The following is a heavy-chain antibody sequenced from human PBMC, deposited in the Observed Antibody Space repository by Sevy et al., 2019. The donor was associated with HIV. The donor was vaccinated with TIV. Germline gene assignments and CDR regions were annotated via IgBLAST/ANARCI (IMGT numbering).Heavy chain of an antibody. D-gene: IGHD2-21*01. Sequence: GWSLRLSCAASGFTFSIYAIHWVRQAPGKGLEWVTVISCDGGNIYYADSVKGRFTVSRDNSKDTVYLQMNSLRPEDTAVYYCARDLPSAVINPFYYYGMDVWGQGTTVTVSS. CDR2: ISCDGGNI. J-gene: IGHJ6*02. CDR1: GFTFSIYA. CDR3: ARDLPSAVINPFYYYGMDV. V-gene: IGHV3-30*04.